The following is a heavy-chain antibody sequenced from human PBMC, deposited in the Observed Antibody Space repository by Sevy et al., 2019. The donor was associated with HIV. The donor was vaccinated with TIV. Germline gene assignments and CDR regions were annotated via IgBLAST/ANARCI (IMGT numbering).Heavy chain of an antibody. CDR2: ISGSGYST. CDR1: GFTFSSYA. CDR3: ATRQQLVVFDAFDI. D-gene: IGHD6-13*01. J-gene: IGHJ3*02. V-gene: IGHV3-23*01. Sequence: GGSLRLSCAASGFTFSSYAMSWVRQAPGKGLEWVSAISGSGYSTYYADSVKRRCSISRDKSNNTLYLQMNSLRAEATAVYFCATRQQLVVFDAFDIWGQGTMVTVSS.